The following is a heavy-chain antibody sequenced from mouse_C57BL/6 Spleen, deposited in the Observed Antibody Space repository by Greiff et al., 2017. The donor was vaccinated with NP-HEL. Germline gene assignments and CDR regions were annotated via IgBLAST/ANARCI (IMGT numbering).Heavy chain of an antibody. D-gene: IGHD2-4*01. CDR3: ASDTMITTWGDYYAMDY. Sequence: QVQLQQPGAELVRPGASVKLSCKASGYTFTSYWMHWVKQRPIQGLEWIGNIDPSDSETHYNQKFKDKATLTVDKSSSTAYMQLSSLTSEDSAVYYCASDTMITTWGDYYAMDYWGQGTSVTVSS. CDR2: IDPSDSET. V-gene: IGHV1-52*01. J-gene: IGHJ4*01. CDR1: GYTFTSYW.